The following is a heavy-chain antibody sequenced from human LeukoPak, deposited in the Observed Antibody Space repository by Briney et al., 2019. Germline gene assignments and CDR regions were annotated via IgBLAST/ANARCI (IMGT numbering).Heavy chain of an antibody. D-gene: IGHD4-17*01. J-gene: IGHJ4*02. CDR1: GYTFTGYY. V-gene: IGHV1-2*02. CDR2: INPNSGGT. Sequence: ASVKASCKASGYTFTGYYMHWVRKAPGQGLEWMGWINPNSGGTNYAQKFQGRVTMTRDTSISTAYMELSRLRSDDTAVYYCARVQDYGDFDYWGQGTLVTVSS. CDR3: ARVQDYGDFDY.